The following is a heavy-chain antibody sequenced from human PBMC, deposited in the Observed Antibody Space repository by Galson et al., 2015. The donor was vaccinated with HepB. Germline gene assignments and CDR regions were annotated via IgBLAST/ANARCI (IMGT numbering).Heavy chain of an antibody. J-gene: IGHJ4*02. D-gene: IGHD4-17*01. CDR1: GSTFTSYG. V-gene: IGHV1-18*04. CDR3: ARDHHDYGDYIPLFDY. Sequence: SVKVSCKASGSTFTSYGISWVRQAPGQGLEWMGWISDYNGNTNYAQKLQGRVTMTTDTSTSTAYMELRSLRSDDTAVYYCARDHHDYGDYIPLFDYWGQGTLVTVSA. CDR2: ISDYNGNT.